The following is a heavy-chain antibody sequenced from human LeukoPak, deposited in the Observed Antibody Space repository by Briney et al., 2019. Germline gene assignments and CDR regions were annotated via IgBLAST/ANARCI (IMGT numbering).Heavy chain of an antibody. CDR1: GGSISSSSYY. CDR2: IYYSGST. J-gene: IGHJ4*02. V-gene: IGHV4-61*05. D-gene: IGHD3-9*01. CDR3: ARVCYDILTHEYYFDY. Sequence: SETLSLTCTVSGGSISSSSYYWGWIRQPPGKGLEWIGYIYYSGSTNYNPSLKSRVTISVDTSKNQFSLKLSSVTAADTAVYYCARVCYDILTHEYYFDYWGQGTLVTVSS.